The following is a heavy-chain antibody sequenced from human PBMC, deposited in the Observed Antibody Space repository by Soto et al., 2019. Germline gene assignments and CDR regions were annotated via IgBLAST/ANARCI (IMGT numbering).Heavy chain of an antibody. D-gene: IGHD3-22*01. CDR3: ARGRYYYDSSGFLNWFDP. V-gene: IGHV4-34*01. J-gene: IGHJ5*02. Sequence: PSETLSLTCAVYGGSFSGYYWSWIRQPPGKGLEWIGEINHSGSTNYNPSLTSQVTISVDTSKNQFSLKLSSVTAADTAVYYCARGRYYYDSSGFLNWFDPWGQGTLVTVSS. CDR2: INHSGST. CDR1: GGSFSGYY.